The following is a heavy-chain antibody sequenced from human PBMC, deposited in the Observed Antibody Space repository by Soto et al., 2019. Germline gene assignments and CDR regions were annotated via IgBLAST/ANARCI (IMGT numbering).Heavy chain of an antibody. CDR2: IIPIFGTA. CDR1: GGTFSSYA. Sequence: GASVKVSCKASGGTFSSYAISWVRQAPGQGLEWMGGIIPIFGTANYAQKFQGRVTITADKSTSTAYMELSSLRSEDTAVYYCARAKGIAAAGNWFDPWRQGTLVTVSS. J-gene: IGHJ5*02. D-gene: IGHD6-13*01. V-gene: IGHV1-69*06. CDR3: ARAKGIAAAGNWFDP.